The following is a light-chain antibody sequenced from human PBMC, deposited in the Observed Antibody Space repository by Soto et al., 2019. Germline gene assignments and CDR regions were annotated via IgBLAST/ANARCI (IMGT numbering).Light chain of an antibody. Sequence: SYELTQPSSVSVAPGQTASVTCGGNNIGAKSVHWYQQKPGQAPVVVVYDDSVRPSGIPDRFSGSNSGNTATLTIGRVEAGDEADYYCQVWDFSSDHVVFGGGTKVTVL. V-gene: IGLV3-21*02. CDR2: DDS. J-gene: IGLJ3*02. CDR1: NIGAKS. CDR3: QVWDFSSDHVV.